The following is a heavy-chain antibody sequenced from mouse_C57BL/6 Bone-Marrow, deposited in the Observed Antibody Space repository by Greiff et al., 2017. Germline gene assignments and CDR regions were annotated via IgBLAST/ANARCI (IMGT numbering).Heavy chain of an antibody. V-gene: IGHV3-6*01. CDR2: ISYDGSN. J-gene: IGHJ4*01. CDR3: ARMGSNDAMDY. Sequence: EVQLQQSGPGLVKPSQSLSLTCSVTGYSITSGYYWNWIRQFPGNKLEWMGYISYDGSNNYNPSLNNRISITRDTSDNQFFLTLNSVTTEATATYYCARMGSNDAMDYWGQGTSVTVSS. D-gene: IGHD2-5*01. CDR1: GYSITSGYY.